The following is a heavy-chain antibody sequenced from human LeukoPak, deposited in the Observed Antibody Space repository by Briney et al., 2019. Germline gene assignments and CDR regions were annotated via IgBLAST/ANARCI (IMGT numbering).Heavy chain of an antibody. Sequence: SETLSLTCTVSNGSISSSSHYWAWIRQHAGTGLEWIGTIFHDGSTYYNPSLKSRLTTSVDTSTNQLSLNVPSVTAADTAVYYCASHRGLLWFGDLTGFDYWGHGTLARVSS. CDR1: NGSISSSSHY. D-gene: IGHD3-10*01. V-gene: IGHV4-39*01. CDR3: ASHRGLLWFGDLTGFDY. J-gene: IGHJ4*01. CDR2: IFHDGST.